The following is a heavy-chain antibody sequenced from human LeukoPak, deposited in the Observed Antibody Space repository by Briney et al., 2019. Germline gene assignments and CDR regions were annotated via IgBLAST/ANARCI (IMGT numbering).Heavy chain of an antibody. CDR1: GFSFSDYY. D-gene: IGHD3-10*01. CDR3: ARDERAYYSDSGSSSPRDYYYYYMDV. CDR2: ISSNGRGT. Sequence: GSLRLSCAASGFSFSDYYMTWIRQTPGKGLEWVSDISSNGRGTFYAESVRGRFTVSRDNAKKSLYLQMNSLRVEDTAVYYCARDERAYYSDSGSSSPRDYYYYYMDVWGKGITVTVSS. V-gene: IGHV3-11*01. J-gene: IGHJ6*03.